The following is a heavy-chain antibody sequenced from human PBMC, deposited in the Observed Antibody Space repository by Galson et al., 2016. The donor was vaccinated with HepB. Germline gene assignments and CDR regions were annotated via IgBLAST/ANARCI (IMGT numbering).Heavy chain of an antibody. Sequence: SLRLSCAASGFTFSNYDMSWVRQAPGEGLEWVSSITNSGISTYYADSVKGRFTISRDNSKNTLFPQVNSLRAEDTALYYCAKSASGWAFDIWGQGTVVTVSS. D-gene: IGHD6-19*01. CDR3: AKSASGWAFDI. J-gene: IGHJ3*02. CDR2: ITNSGIST. V-gene: IGHV3-23*01. CDR1: GFTFSNYD.